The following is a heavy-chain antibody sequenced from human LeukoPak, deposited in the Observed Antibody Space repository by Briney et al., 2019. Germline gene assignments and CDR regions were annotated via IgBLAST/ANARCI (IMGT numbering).Heavy chain of an antibody. J-gene: IGHJ4*02. CDR3: ARDRVSYSDSSGYYR. D-gene: IGHD3-22*01. CDR2: INAHNGNT. Sequence: ASVKVSCKASGYTFTSYVISWVRQAPGQGLEWLGWINAHNGNTNYAQNLQGRVTMTTDTSSSTTYMELRSLRSDDTAVYYCARDRVSYSDSSGYYRWGQGTLVTVSS. V-gene: IGHV1-18*01. CDR1: GYTFTSYV.